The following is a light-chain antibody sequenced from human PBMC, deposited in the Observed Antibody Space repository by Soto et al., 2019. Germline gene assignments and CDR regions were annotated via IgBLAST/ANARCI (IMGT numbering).Light chain of an antibody. CDR3: CSYTRSSTHV. V-gene: IGLV2-14*03. CDR2: DVN. J-gene: IGLJ1*01. Sequence: QSALTQPASVSGSPGQSITISCTGTSSDVGGYNFVSWYQQHPGKVPKRMIFDVNRRPSGVSDRFSGSKSGNTASLTISGLQAEDEGEYYCCSYTRSSTHVFGSGTTLTVL. CDR1: SSDVGGYNF.